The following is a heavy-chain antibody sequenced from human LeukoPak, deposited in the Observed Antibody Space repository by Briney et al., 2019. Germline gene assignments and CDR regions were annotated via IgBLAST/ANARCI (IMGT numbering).Heavy chain of an antibody. D-gene: IGHD3-3*01. V-gene: IGHV3-23*01. J-gene: IGHJ4*02. CDR1: GFTFSSYA. Sequence: GGSLRLSCAASGFTFSSYAMSWVRQAPGKGLEWVSAISGSGGSTYYADSVKGRFTISRDNSKNTLYLQMNSLRAEDTAVYYCAKPGITIFGVVIRTYFDYWGQGTLVTVSS. CDR2: ISGSGGST. CDR3: AKPGITIFGVVIRTYFDY.